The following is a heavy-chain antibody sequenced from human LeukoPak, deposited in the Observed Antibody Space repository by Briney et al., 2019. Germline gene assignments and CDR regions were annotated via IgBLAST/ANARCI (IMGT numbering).Heavy chain of an antibody. Sequence: GGSLRLSCAASGFTFSSYWMSWVRQAPGKGLEWVANIKQDGSEKYYVDSVKGRFTISRQNAKNSLFLQMNSLRAEDTAVYYCARHRSGGSQDDAFDIWGQGTMVTVSS. J-gene: IGHJ3*02. D-gene: IGHD2-15*01. V-gene: IGHV3-7*01. CDR1: GFTFSSYW. CDR2: IKQDGSEK. CDR3: ARHRSGGSQDDAFDI.